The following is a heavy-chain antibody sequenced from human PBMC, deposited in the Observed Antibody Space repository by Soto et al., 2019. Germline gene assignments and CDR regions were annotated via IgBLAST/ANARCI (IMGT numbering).Heavy chain of an antibody. V-gene: IGHV1-3*01. CDR2: INAGNGNT. CDR3: ARSGYSSGWYHWYFDL. CDR1: GYTFSNYG. D-gene: IGHD6-19*01. Sequence: ASVKVSCKASGYTFSNYGIHWVRQAPGQRLEWMGWINAGNGNTKYPQKFQDRVTITRDTSATTAYMELSNLRSEDTAVFYCARSGYSSGWYHWYFDLWGRGTLVTVSS. J-gene: IGHJ2*01.